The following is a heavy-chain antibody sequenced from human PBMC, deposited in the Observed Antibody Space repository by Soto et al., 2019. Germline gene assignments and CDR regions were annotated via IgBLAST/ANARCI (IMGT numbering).Heavy chain of an antibody. J-gene: IGHJ6*02. V-gene: IGHV3-33*01. CDR1: GFTFSSYG. CDR3: AREGRSYYYYYGMDV. Sequence: PGGSLRLSCAASGFTFSSYGMHWVRQAPGKGLEWVAVIWYDGSNKYYADSVKGRFTISRDNSKNTLYLQMNSLRAEDTAVYYCAREGRSYYYYYGMDVWGQGTTVTVSS. CDR2: IWYDGSNK. D-gene: IGHD1-26*01.